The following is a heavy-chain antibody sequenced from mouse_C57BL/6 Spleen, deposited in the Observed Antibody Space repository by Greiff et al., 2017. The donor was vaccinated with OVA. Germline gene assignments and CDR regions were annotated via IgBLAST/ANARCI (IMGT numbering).Heavy chain of an antibody. CDR2: FYPGSGSL. D-gene: IGHD2-4*01. CDR3: ARHETNDYDNWYFDV. Sequence: VQLQQSGAELVKPGASVQLSCKASGYTFPEYTIHWVKQRPGQGLEWIGWFYPGSGSLKYNEKFKDKATLTADKSSRTVYMELSSLTSEDSAVYCGARHETNDYDNWYFDVWGKGTTVTVSS. V-gene: IGHV1-62-2*01. CDR1: GYTFPEYT. J-gene: IGHJ1*03.